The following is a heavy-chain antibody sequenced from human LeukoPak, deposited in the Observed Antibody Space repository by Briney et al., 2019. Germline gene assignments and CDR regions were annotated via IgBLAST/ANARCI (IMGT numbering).Heavy chain of an antibody. V-gene: IGHV4-38-2*02. CDR2: ISHSGST. CDR1: GHSISSGYY. J-gene: IGHJ4*02. CDR3: ARGRVGTTMIVMDY. Sequence: SETLSLTCSVSGHSISSGYYWGWIRPAPGKGLEWIGSISHSGSTYYNASLKSRVTISVDTSKNQFSLKLRSVTAADTAVYYCARGRVGTTMIVMDYWGQGTLVTVSS. D-gene: IGHD3-22*01.